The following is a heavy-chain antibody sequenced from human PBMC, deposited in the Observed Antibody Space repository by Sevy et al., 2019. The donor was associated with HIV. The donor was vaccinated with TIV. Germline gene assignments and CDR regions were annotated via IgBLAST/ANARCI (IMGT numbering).Heavy chain of an antibody. V-gene: IGHV1-18*01. CDR1: GYTFTTYA. J-gene: IGHJ4*02. CDR2: ISVNNGNR. Sequence: ASVKVSCKASGYTFTTYAITWVRQAPGEGLEWMGWISVNNGNRNYAQKVQDRVTMTTDTSTNTAYMELRSLRSDHTAMYYCARVVMSSSWPCFDYWGQGTLVTVSS. D-gene: IGHD6-13*01. CDR3: ARVVMSSSWPCFDY.